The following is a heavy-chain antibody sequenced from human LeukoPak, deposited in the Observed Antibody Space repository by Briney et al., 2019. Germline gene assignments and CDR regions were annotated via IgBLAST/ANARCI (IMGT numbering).Heavy chain of an antibody. V-gene: IGHV3-23*01. CDR1: GFSFSRYA. CDR2: IIEGGSRT. Sequence: PGGSLRLPCAASGFSFSRYAVIWVRQAPGKGLEWVSGIIEGGSRTYYAVAVKGRFTISRDDSKNTLYLQMNSLRAEDTAVYYCAKVQLGLGVDYWGQGTLVTVSS. D-gene: IGHD7-27*01. CDR3: AKVQLGLGVDY. J-gene: IGHJ4*02.